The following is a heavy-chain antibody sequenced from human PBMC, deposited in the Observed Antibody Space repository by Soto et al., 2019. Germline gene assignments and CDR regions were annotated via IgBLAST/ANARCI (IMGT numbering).Heavy chain of an antibody. V-gene: IGHV1-18*01. J-gene: IGHJ5*01. CDR2: IGTNSGNT. CDR1: GYTFTSYD. CDR3: ARDVGEEYYNWLDH. D-gene: IGHD2-2*01. Sequence: ASVKVSCKASGYTFTSYDINWVRQATGQGLEWMGWIGTNSGNTKYAKKFQGRVTMTTDILTTTVFMEITSLKSDDTAVYYCARDVGEEYYNWLDHWGQGTQVTVSS.